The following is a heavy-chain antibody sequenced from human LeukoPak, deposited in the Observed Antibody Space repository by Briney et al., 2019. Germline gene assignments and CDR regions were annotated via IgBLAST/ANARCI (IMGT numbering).Heavy chain of an antibody. V-gene: IGHV3-23*01. D-gene: IGHD1-1*01. J-gene: IGHJ5*02. CDR2: ISGSGGST. CDR3: XXXXXXXWKYNWFDP. Sequence: GGSLRLSCAASGFTFSSYAMSWVRQAPGKGLEWVSAISGSGGSTYYADSVKGRFTISRDNSKNTLYLQMNSLRAEDTAVYYXXXXXXXXWKYNWFDPWGQGTLVTVSS. CDR1: GFTFSSYA.